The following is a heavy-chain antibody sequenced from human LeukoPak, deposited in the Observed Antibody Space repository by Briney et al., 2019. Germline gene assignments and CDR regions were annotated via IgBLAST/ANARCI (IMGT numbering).Heavy chain of an antibody. CDR2: ISSSGSTI. J-gene: IGHJ6*03. D-gene: IGHD3-3*01. CDR1: GFTFSSYE. Sequence: GGSLRLSCAASGFTFSSYEMNWVRQAPGKGLEWVSYISSSGSTIYYADSVKGRVTISRDNAKSSLYLQMNSLRAEDTAVYYCARYYDFWSSYSSYYYMDVWGKGTTVTVSS. CDR3: ARYYDFWSSYSSYYYMDV. V-gene: IGHV3-48*03.